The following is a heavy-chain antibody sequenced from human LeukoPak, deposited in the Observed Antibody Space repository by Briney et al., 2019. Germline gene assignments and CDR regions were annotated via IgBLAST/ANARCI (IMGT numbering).Heavy chain of an antibody. CDR2: ISSSGSTI. CDR1: GFTFSSYE. D-gene: IGHD3-10*01. CDR3: ARSSTWFGEPYPFY. Sequence: GGSLRLSCAASGFTFSSYEMNWVRQAPGKGLEWVSYISSSGSTIYYADSVKGRFTISRDNAKHSLYLQMNSLRAEDTAVYYCARSSTWFGEPYPFYWGQGTLVTVSS. V-gene: IGHV3-48*03. J-gene: IGHJ4*02.